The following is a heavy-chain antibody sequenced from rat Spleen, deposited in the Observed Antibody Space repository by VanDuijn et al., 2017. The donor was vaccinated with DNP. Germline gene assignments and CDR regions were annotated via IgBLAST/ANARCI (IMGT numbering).Heavy chain of an antibody. J-gene: IGHJ3*01. CDR1: GFTFSNHG. Sequence: EVQLVESGGGLVQPGRSLKLSCAASGFTFSNHGMAWVRQAPTKGLEWVASISTGGGITYYRDSVKGRFTISRDDAKTTQYLQMDSLRSEDTATYYCARHEDYSSYIYGFAYWGQGTLVTVSS. D-gene: IGHD1-2*01. CDR2: ISTGGGIT. CDR3: ARHEDYSSYIYGFAY. V-gene: IGHV5S13*01.